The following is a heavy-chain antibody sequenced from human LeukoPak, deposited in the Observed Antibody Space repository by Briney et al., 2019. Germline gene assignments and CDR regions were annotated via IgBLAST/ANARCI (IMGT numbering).Heavy chain of an antibody. V-gene: IGHV3-23*01. CDR3: AKDRSGIAVAGRASDAFDI. CDR2: SSGSGGST. CDR1: GFTYSSYA. D-gene: IGHD6-19*01. J-gene: IGHJ3*02. Sequence: GGSLRLSCAASGFTYSSYAMSWVRQAPGKGLEWVSASSGSGGSTYYADSVKGRFTISRDNSKNTLYLQMNSLRAEDTAVYYCAKDRSGIAVAGRASDAFDIWGQGTMVTVSS.